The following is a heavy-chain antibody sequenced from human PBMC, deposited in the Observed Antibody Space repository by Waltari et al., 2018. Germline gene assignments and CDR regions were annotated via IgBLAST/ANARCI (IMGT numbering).Heavy chain of an antibody. J-gene: IGHJ4*02. V-gene: IGHV4-61*02. Sequence: QVQLQESGPGLVKPSQTLSLTCTVSGGSISSGSYYWSWIRQPAGKGLEWIGRIYTSGSTNYDPSLKSRVTISVDTSKNQFSLKLSSVTAADTAVYYCARISGPTEIDYWGQGTLVTVSS. CDR1: GGSISSGSYY. CDR3: ARISGPTEIDY. D-gene: IGHD3-3*01. CDR2: IYTSGST.